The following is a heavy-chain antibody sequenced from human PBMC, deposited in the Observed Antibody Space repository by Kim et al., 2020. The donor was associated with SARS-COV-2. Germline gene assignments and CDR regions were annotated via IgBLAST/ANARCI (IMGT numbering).Heavy chain of an antibody. V-gene: IGHV4-34*01. J-gene: IGHJ5*02. Sequence: SETLSLTCAVYGGSFSGYYWSWIRQPPGKGLEWIGEINHSGSTNYNPSLKSRVTISVDTSKNQFSLKLSSVTAADTAVYYCARMTVVVVAATPWFDPWGQGTLVTVSS. CDR2: INHSGST. D-gene: IGHD2-15*01. CDR1: GGSFSGYY. CDR3: ARMTVVVVAATPWFDP.